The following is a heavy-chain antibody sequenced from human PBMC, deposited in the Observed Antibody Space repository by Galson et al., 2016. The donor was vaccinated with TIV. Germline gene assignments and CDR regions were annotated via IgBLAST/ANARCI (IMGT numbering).Heavy chain of an antibody. Sequence: SLRLSCAASGFTFDDYAMHWVRQVPGRGLEWVSVISWNSGSIVYADSVKGRSFISRDNAKKSLYLQMNSLRAEDTASYYCAKGQLRAARRFYYMDVWGKGTTVTVSS. CDR1: GFTFDDYA. CDR2: ISWNSGSI. J-gene: IGHJ6*03. D-gene: IGHD1-14*01. V-gene: IGHV3-9*01. CDR3: AKGQLRAARRFYYMDV.